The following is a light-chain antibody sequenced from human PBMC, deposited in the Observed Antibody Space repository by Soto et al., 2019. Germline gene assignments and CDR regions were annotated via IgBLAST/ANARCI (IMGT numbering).Light chain of an antibody. CDR2: AAS. CDR3: QQLHDYPIT. J-gene: IGKJ5*01. CDR1: QGIDSS. Sequence: ILLTQSPSSLSASVGDRVTITCRASQGIDSSFAWYQQKPGKAPKLLIYAASSLQSGVPSRFSGSGSGTDFTLTISSLQPEDFATYYCQQLHDYPITVGQGTRLESK. V-gene: IGKV1-9*01.